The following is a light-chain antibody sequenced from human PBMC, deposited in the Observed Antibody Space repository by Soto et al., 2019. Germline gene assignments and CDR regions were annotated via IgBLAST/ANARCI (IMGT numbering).Light chain of an antibody. Sequence: ELVLPKSPATLSLSPGASVTLSGRASQSVSNSLAWYQQKPGQPPRLLIYDVSNRATGIPARFSGSGSGTDFTLTISSLEPDDFAVYYRQQRSNWPTFGQGTRLEIK. V-gene: IGKV3-11*01. CDR2: DVS. CDR1: QSVSNS. J-gene: IGKJ5*01. CDR3: QQRSNWPT.